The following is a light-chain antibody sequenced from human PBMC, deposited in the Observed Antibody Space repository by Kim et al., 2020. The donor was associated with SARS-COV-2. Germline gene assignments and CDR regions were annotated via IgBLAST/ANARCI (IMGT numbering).Light chain of an antibody. CDR1: TGSVTSNHY. V-gene: IGLV7-46*01. CDR3: LLYYSGARV. CDR2: DPN. Sequence: PGGTVTLTCGSTTGSVTSNHYAFWFQQRPGQAPRTLIYDPNKRQSWTPSRFSGSLRGGEAALTLSGAQPEDEADYYCLLYYSGARVFGGGTKLTVL. J-gene: IGLJ3*02.